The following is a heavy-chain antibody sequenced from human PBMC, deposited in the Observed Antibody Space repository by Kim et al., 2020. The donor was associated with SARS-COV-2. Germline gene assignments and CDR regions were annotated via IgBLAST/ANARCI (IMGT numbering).Heavy chain of an antibody. J-gene: IGHJ3*02. CDR3: ARSTYYYDSSGYQWKGDAFDI. V-gene: IGHV3-48*02. CDR2: ISSSSSTI. Sequence: GGSLRLSCAASGFTFSSYSMNWVRQAPGKGLEWVSYISSSSSTIYYADSVKGRFTISRDNAKNSLYLQMNSLRDEDTAVYYCARSTYYYDSSGYQWKGDAFDIWGQGTMVTVSS. CDR1: GFTFSSYS. D-gene: IGHD3-22*01.